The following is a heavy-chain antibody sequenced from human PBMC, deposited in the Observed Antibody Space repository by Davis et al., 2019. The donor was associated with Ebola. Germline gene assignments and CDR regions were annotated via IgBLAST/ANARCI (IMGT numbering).Heavy chain of an antibody. CDR3: AKNFRNFVTGYYYYNMDV. CDR1: GFTFSSYA. Sequence: GESLKISCAASGFTFSSYAMSWVRQAPGKGLEWVSSISAGAVNTYYADSVQGRFTISRDNSKNTLSLQMNSLRAEDTAAYFCAKNFRNFVTGYYYYNMDVWGQGTTVTVSS. CDR2: ISAGAVNT. J-gene: IGHJ6*02. D-gene: IGHD2-2*03. V-gene: IGHV3-23*01.